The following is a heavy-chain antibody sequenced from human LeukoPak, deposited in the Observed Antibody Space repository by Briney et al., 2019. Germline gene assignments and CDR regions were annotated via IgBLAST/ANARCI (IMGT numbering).Heavy chain of an antibody. V-gene: IGHV1-18*01. D-gene: IGHD3-22*01. CDR2: ISAYNGNT. Sequence: GASVKVSCKASGYTFSSYSINWVRQAPGQGLAWMGWISAYNGNTNYAQKLQGRVTMTTDTSTSTAYMELRSLRSDDTAVYYCARGVGSAYYYVSDYWGQGTLVTVSS. J-gene: IGHJ4*02. CDR1: GYTFSSYS. CDR3: ARGVGSAYYYVSDY.